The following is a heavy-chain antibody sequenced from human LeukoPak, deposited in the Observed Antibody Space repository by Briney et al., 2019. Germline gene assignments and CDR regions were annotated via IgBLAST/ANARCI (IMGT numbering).Heavy chain of an antibody. CDR1: GGSISSYY. J-gene: IGHJ4*02. D-gene: IGHD3-10*01. V-gene: IGHV4-59*01. CDR3: ARAGDYYVSGSYLGF. Sequence: SETLSFTCTVSGGSISSYYWTWIRQPPGKGLEWIGYIYHRGSANYNPSLKSRVTISVDTSKNQFSLTLSSVTAADAAVYYCARAGDYYVSGSYLGFWGQGTLVTVSS. CDR2: IYHRGSA.